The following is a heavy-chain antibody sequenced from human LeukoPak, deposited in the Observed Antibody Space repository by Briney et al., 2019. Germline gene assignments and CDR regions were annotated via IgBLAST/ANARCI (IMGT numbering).Heavy chain of an antibody. CDR3: AREGSGSCYLCFDP. Sequence: ASVTVSCKASGYTFTGYYMHWVRQAPGQGLEWMGWINPKSGGRNYGQKFQGRVTMTRDTSISTAYMEVSRLRSDDTAMYYCAREGSGSCYLCFDPWGNGILVTVSS. J-gene: IGHJ5*02. V-gene: IGHV1-2*02. D-gene: IGHD1-26*01. CDR2: INPKSGGR. CDR1: GYTFTGYY.